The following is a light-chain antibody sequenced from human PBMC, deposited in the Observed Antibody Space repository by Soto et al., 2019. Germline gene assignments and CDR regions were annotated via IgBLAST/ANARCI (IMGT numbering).Light chain of an antibody. V-gene: IGKV1-39*01. CDR2: AAS. Sequence: DIQMTQSPSSLSASVGDRVTITCRASQSISSYLNWYQQKSEKAPKLLIYAASSLQSGVPSRFSGSGSGTDFTLTISSLQPEDFATYYCQQSYSTPRTFRQGTKVEIK. CDR1: QSISSY. J-gene: IGKJ1*01. CDR3: QQSYSTPRT.